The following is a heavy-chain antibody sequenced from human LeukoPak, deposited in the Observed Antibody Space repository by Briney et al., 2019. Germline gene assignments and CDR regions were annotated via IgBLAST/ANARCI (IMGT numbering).Heavy chain of an antibody. D-gene: IGHD3-10*01. Sequence: SETLSLTCTASGGSISSSRYYWARIRQPPGKGLEWIGSVFYTGTTDYNPSLNSRVTISIDTSKNQFSLNLGSVTAADSAFYYCAKYGSGTYWGQGTLVTVSS. J-gene: IGHJ4*02. CDR3: AKYGSGTY. CDR2: VFYTGTT. V-gene: IGHV4-39*01. CDR1: GGSISSSRYY.